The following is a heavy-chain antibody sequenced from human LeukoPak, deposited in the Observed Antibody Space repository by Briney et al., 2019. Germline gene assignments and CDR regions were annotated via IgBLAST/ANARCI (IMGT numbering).Heavy chain of an antibody. CDR2: ISAYNGNT. D-gene: IGHD6-13*01. CDR1: GYTFTSYG. J-gene: IGHJ6*03. Sequence: GESLKISCKASGYTFTSYGISWVRQAPGQGLEWMGWISAYNGNTNYAQKLQGRVTMTTDTSTSTAYMELRSLRSDDTAVYYCARGWSGSSSSYYYYYMDVWGKGTTVTVSS. CDR3: ARGWSGSSSSYYYYYMDV. V-gene: IGHV1-18*01.